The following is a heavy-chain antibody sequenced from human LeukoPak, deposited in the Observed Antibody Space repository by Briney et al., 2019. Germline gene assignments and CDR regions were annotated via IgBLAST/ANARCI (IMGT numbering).Heavy chain of an antibody. V-gene: IGHV3-30*18. CDR1: GFTFSSYG. CDR2: ISYDGSNK. CDR3: VKRWTGTTIGQQDY. J-gene: IGHJ4*02. D-gene: IGHD1-1*01. Sequence: GGSLRLSCAASGFTFSSYGMHWVRQAPGKVLEWVAVISYDGSNKYYADSVKGRFTISRDNSKNTLYLQMNSLRAEDMAVYYCVKRWTGTTIGQQDYWGQGTLVTVSS.